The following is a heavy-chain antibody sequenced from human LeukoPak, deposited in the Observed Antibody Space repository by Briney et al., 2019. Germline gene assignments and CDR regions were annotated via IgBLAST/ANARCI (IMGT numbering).Heavy chain of an antibody. CDR1: GGSISSGDYY. CDR3: ARGITIFGVVDRYYYYMDV. Sequence: SETLSLTCTVSGGSISSGDYYWSWIRQPPGKGLEWIGYIYYSGSTYYNPSLKSRVTISVDTSKNQFSLKLSSVTAADTAVYYCARGITIFGVVDRYYYYMDVWGKGTTVTVSS. CDR2: IYYSGST. J-gene: IGHJ6*03. D-gene: IGHD3-3*01. V-gene: IGHV4-30-4*08.